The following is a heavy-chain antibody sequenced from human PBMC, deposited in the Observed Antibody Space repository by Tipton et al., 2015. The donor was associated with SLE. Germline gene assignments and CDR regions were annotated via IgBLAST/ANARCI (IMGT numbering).Heavy chain of an antibody. CDR1: GGSISSSSYY. CDR3: ARDPSIVVVPAASPKGMDV. CDR2: IYHSGST. V-gene: IGHV4-39*07. J-gene: IGHJ6*02. D-gene: IGHD2-2*01. Sequence: TLSLTCTVSGGSISSSSYYWGWIRQPPGKGLEWIGSIYHSGSTYYNPSLKSRVTISVDTSKNQFSLKLSSVTAADTAVYYCARDPSIVVVPAASPKGMDVWGQGTTVTVSS.